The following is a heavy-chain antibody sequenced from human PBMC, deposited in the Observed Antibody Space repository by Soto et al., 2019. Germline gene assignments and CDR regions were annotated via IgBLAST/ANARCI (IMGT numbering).Heavy chain of an antibody. D-gene: IGHD6-6*01. CDR1: GFPFSNHA. V-gene: IGHV3-64D*06. J-gene: IGHJ4*02. CDR3: VTWGGIEARNLDH. Sequence: LRLSCSASGFPFSNHAMHWVRQAPGKGLEYVSAINYNGGTTYYVDSVKGRFTISRDNSKNTLYLQMSSLKVEDTAMYHCVTWGGIEARNLDHWGQGTLVTVSS. CDR2: INYNGGTT.